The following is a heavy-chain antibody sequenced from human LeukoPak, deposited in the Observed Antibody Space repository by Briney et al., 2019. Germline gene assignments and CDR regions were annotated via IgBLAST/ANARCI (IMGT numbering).Heavy chain of an antibody. D-gene: IGHD1-26*01. J-gene: IGHJ3*02. V-gene: IGHV1-2*02. CDR3: ARGGRWELPRPYAFDI. CDR2: INPNSGGT. Sequence: GASVKVSCKASGYTFTGYYMHWVRQAPGQGLEWMGWINPNSGGTNYAQKLQGRVTMTTDTSTSTAHMELRNLRSDDTAVYYCARGGRWELPRPYAFDIWGQGTMVTVSS. CDR1: GYTFTGYY.